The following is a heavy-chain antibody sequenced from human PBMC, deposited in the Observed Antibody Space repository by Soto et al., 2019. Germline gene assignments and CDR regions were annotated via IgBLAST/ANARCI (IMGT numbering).Heavy chain of an antibody. V-gene: IGHV1-46*01. Sequence: ASVKVSCKASGDTFTNYYLHWVRRAPGQGLEWMGIIHPKDGRTSYAQRFQGRVTMTRDASTNTVFMELNSLRYEDTAVYYCARALTEFDFWGPGSLVTVSS. CDR1: GDTFTNYY. J-gene: IGHJ4*02. CDR3: ARALTEFDF. CDR2: IHPKDGRT.